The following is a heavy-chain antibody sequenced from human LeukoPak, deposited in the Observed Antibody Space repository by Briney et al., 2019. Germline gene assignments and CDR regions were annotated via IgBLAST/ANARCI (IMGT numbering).Heavy chain of an antibody. Sequence: GASVKVSGKASGYSLGILGFSGVRRAPGQGLEWMGWSSANNGNTKYAQNLQGRVTMTTDTSTSTAYMELRSLRSDDTAVYYCARVGVVVPAAWFDPWGQGTLVTVSS. V-gene: IGHV1-18*01. CDR2: SSANNGNT. CDR1: GYSLGILG. D-gene: IGHD2-2*01. J-gene: IGHJ5*02. CDR3: ARVGVVVPAAWFDP.